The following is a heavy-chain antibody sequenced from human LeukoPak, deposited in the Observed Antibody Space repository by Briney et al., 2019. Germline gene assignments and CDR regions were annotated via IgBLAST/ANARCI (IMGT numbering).Heavy chain of an antibody. D-gene: IGHD6-13*01. CDR2: IYYSGST. J-gene: IGHJ5*02. Sequence: SETLSLTCTVSGGSISSYYWSWIRQPPGKGLEWIGYIYYSGSTNYNPPLKSRVTISVDTSKNQFSLKLSSVTAADTAVYYCARGEGIAAAEDWFDPWGQGTLVTVSS. V-gene: IGHV4-59*01. CDR1: GGSISSYY. CDR3: ARGEGIAAAEDWFDP.